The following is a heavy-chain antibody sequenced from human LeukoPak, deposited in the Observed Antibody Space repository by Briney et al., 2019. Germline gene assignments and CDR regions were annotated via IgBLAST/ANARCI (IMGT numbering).Heavy chain of an antibody. D-gene: IGHD5-18*01. CDR3: ARVIETAMVPFDY. Sequence: SETLSLACAVYGGSFSGYYWSWIRQPPGKGLEWIGEINHSGSTNYNPSLKSRVTISVDTSKNQFSLKLSSVTAADTAVYYCARVIETAMVPFDYWGQGTLVTVSS. CDR2: INHSGST. V-gene: IGHV4-34*01. CDR1: GGSFSGYY. J-gene: IGHJ4*02.